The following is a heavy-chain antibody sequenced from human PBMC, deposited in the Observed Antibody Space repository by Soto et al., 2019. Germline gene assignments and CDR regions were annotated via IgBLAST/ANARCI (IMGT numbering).Heavy chain of an antibody. CDR3: ARGGRYSYTDY. V-gene: IGHV3-13*01. CDR2: IGTAGDT. J-gene: IGHJ4*02. Sequence: GGSLRLSCAASGFTFSSYDMHWVRQATGKGLEWVSAIGTAGDTYYPGSVKGRFTISRENAKNSLYLQMNSLRAEDTAVYYCARGGRYSYTDYWGQGTLVTVSS. CDR1: GFTFSSYD. D-gene: IGHD5-18*01.